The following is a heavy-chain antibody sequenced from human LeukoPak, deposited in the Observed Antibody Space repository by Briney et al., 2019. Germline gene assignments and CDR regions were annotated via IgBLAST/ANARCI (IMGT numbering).Heavy chain of an antibody. D-gene: IGHD2/OR15-2a*01. Sequence: PGGSLRLSCAASGFTVSSSYMSWVRQAPGKGLECVSVIYSVGSTYYADSVKGRFTASRDDSKNTLYLQMNSLRAEDTAVYYCARDRTTGEVDFWGQGTLVTVSS. CDR1: GFTVSSSY. CDR3: ARDRTTGEVDF. CDR2: IYSVGST. V-gene: IGHV3-66*02. J-gene: IGHJ4*02.